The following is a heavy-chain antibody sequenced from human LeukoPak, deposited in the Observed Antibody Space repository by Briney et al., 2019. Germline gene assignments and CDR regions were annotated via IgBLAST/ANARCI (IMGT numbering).Heavy chain of an antibody. CDR2: INPNSGGT. D-gene: IGHD2-2*01. Sequence: ASVTVSCKASGYTFTGYYMHWVRQAPGQGLEWMGWINPNSGGTNYAQKFQGRVTMTRDTSISTAYMELSRLRSDDTAVYYCARDNTRYCSSTSCYYYYYMDVWGKGTTVTIS. V-gene: IGHV1-2*02. CDR1: GYTFTGYY. J-gene: IGHJ6*03. CDR3: ARDNTRYCSSTSCYYYYYMDV.